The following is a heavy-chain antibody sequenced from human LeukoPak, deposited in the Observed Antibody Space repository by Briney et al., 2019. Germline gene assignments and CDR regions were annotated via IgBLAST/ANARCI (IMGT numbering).Heavy chain of an antibody. J-gene: IGHJ4*02. D-gene: IGHD5-12*01. CDR3: AKVATEGYYFDY. Sequence: SGGSLRLSCAASGFTFSSYEMNWVRQSPGKGLEWVSYIGSSGTTIYYADAVKGRFTISRDNAKSSLYLQMNSLRAEDTAVYYCAKVATEGYYFDYWGQGTLVTVSS. CDR1: GFTFSSYE. V-gene: IGHV3-48*03. CDR2: IGSSGTTI.